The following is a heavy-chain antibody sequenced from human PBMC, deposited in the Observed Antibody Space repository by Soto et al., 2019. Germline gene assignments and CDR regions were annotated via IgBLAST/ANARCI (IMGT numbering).Heavy chain of an antibody. CDR3: ARRQGGYSSSWYSAENYYFDY. D-gene: IGHD6-13*01. CDR2: IYYSGST. CDR1: GGSISSSSYY. V-gene: IGHV4-39*01. Sequence: SETLSLTCTVSGGSISSSSYYWGWIRQPPGKGLEWIGSIYYSGSTYYNPSLKSRVTISVDTSKNQFSLKLSSVTAADTAVYYCARRQGGYSSSWYSAENYYFDYWGQGTLVTVSS. J-gene: IGHJ4*02.